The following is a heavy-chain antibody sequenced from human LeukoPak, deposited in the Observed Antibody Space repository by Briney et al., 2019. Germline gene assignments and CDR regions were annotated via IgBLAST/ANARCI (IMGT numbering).Heavy chain of an antibody. CDR3: ARDDSSGYDDY. V-gene: IGHV1-69*04. D-gene: IGHD3-22*01. CDR1: VGTFSSYA. Sequence: GASVKVSCKASVGTFSSYAISWVRQAPGQGLEWMGRIIPILGIANYAQKFQGRVTITADKSTSTAYMELSSLRSEDTAVYYCARDDSSGYDDYWGQGTLVTVSS. CDR2: IIPILGIA. J-gene: IGHJ4*02.